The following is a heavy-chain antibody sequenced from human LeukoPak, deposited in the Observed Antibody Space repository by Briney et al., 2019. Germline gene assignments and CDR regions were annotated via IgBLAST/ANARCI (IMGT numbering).Heavy chain of an antibody. CDR2: IKQDGSEK. Sequence: GGSLRLSCAASAFTFSNDWMSWVRQAPGKGREWVANIKQDGSEKYYVDSVKGRFTISRDNAKNSLFLQMNSLTADDTAVYYCATWKSSSSLPGDYWGQGTLVTVSS. D-gene: IGHD6-19*01. J-gene: IGHJ4*02. CDR1: AFTFSNDW. CDR3: ATWKSSSSLPGDY. V-gene: IGHV3-7*01.